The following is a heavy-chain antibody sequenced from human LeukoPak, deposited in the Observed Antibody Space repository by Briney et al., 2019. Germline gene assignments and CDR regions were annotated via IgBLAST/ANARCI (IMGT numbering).Heavy chain of an antibody. V-gene: IGHV4-34*01. CDR3: AXXXXXXXXLXYCSGGSCYSGVDY. Sequence: SETLSLTCAVYGGSFSGYYWSWIRQPPGKGLEWIGEINHSGSTNYNPSLKSRVTISVDTSKNQFSLKLSSVTAADTAVYYCAXXXXXXXXLXYCSGGSCYSGVDYWGQGTLVTVSS. J-gene: IGHJ4*02. CDR2: INHSGST. CDR1: GGSFSGYY. D-gene: IGHD2-15*01.